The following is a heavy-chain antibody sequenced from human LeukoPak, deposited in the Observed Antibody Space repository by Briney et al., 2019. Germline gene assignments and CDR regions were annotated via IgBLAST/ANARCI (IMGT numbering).Heavy chain of an antibody. Sequence: GGSLRLSCAASGFTCSDYWMSWVRQAPGKGLEWVANIQQDGSEKYYVDSVKGRFTISRDNAKKSLFLQVSSLRGEDTAVYYCARDRGFSYGIDFWGQGTLVTVSS. J-gene: IGHJ4*02. CDR3: ARDRGFSYGIDF. D-gene: IGHD5-18*01. CDR2: IQQDGSEK. CDR1: GFTCSDYW. V-gene: IGHV3-7*04.